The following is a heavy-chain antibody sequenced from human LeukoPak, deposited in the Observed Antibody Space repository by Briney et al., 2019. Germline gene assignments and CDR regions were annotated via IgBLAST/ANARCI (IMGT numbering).Heavy chain of an antibody. J-gene: IGHJ4*02. CDR2: LFSGGST. Sequence: GGSLRLSCAASGFTVSSNYMSCVRQAPGRGLEWGSVLFSGGSTYYADSVKGRFTISRHNSKNTLYLQMNSLRAEDTAVYYCARGPSEWDYGDDNYWGQGTLVTVSS. CDR1: GFTVSSNY. D-gene: IGHD4-17*01. CDR3: ARGPSEWDYGDDNY. V-gene: IGHV3-53*01.